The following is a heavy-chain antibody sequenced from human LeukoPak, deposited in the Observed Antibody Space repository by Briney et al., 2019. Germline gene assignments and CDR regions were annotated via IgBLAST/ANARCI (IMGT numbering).Heavy chain of an antibody. CDR1: VFTFSGYS. V-gene: IGHV3-48*01. D-gene: IGHD6-6*01. CDR3: AREYSSSSGRSFDY. Sequence: GGSLRLSCAVSVFTFSGYSMNWVRQAPGKGLEWVSYISPSATTIYYADSVKGRFTISRDNAKNSLYLQMNSLRAEDTAVYYCAREYSSSSGRSFDYWGQGTLVTVSS. J-gene: IGHJ4*02. CDR2: ISPSATTI.